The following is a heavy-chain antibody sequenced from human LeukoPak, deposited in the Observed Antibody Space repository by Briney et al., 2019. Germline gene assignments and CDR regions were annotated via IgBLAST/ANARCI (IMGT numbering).Heavy chain of an antibody. CDR2: INPNSGGT. CDR3: ARDLTRYGGGNWFDP. D-gene: IGHD4-23*01. V-gene: IGHV1-2*02. Sequence: GASVKVSCKASGYTFTGYYMHWVRQAPGQGLEWMGWINPNSGGTNYAQKLQGRVTMTTDTSTSTAYMELSSLRSEDTAVYYCARDLTRYGGGNWFDPWGQGTLVTVSS. J-gene: IGHJ5*02. CDR1: GYTFTGYY.